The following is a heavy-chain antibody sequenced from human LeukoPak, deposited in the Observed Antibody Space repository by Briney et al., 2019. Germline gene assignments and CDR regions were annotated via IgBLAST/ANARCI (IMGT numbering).Heavy chain of an antibody. CDR2: IYSGGST. Sequence: PGGSLRLSCAASGFTLSSNYMSWVRQAPGKGLEWVSVIYSGGSTYYADSAKGRFTISRDNSKNTLYLKMNSLRAEDTAVYYCARFGFTRRDYWGQGTLVTVSS. J-gene: IGHJ4*02. CDR1: GFTLSSNY. V-gene: IGHV3-66*02. D-gene: IGHD3-10*01. CDR3: ARFGFTRRDY.